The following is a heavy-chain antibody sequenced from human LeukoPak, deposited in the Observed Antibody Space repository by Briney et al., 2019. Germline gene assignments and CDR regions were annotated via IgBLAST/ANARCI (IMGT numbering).Heavy chain of an antibody. V-gene: IGHV3-23*01. CDR1: GFTFSSYA. D-gene: IGHD3-3*01. CDR2: ISGSGGST. CDR3: ASGPPFLKYFEY. J-gene: IGHJ4*02. Sequence: GGSLRLSFATPGFTFSSYAMSWVRQAPGKGLEWVSVISGSGGSTNYADSVKGRFTISRDDSNNALYLQMHSLRAEDTALYYCASGPPFLKYFEYWGQGTLVTVSS.